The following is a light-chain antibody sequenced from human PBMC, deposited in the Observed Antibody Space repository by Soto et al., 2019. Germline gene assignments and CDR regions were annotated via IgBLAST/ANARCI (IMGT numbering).Light chain of an antibody. CDR2: DAS. Sequence: DIQMTQSPSTLSASVGDRVTITCRASQSIGSWLAWFQQTPGKHHKILIYDASSLESGVPSRFSGSGSGTEFTLTISSLQPDDFATYYCQQYNSYSPAFGQGTKV. V-gene: IGKV1-5*01. CDR3: QQYNSYSPA. J-gene: IGKJ1*01. CDR1: QSIGSW.